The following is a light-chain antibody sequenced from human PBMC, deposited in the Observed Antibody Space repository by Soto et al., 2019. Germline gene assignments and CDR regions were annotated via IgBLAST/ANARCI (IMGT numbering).Light chain of an antibody. Sequence: DIQMTQSPSSLSASVGDRVTITCRASQSINTKLNWYQQKPGKVPNLLIYAASSLQTGVPSRFSCSGSWPDFTLTISSLQPEDFATYYCQQSYKSPPTFGPGTKVDIK. CDR2: AAS. V-gene: IGKV1-39*01. CDR1: QSINTK. J-gene: IGKJ1*01. CDR3: QQSYKSPPT.